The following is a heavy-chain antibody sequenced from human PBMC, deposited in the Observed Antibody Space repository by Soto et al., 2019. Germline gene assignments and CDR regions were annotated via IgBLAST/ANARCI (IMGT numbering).Heavy chain of an antibody. J-gene: IGHJ5*02. Sequence: PSETLSLTCTVSGGSISSYYWSWIRQPPGKGLGWIGYIYYSGSTNYNPSLKSRVTISVDTSKNQFSLKLSSVTAADTAVYYCAWLELGYCTNGVCRTPNWFDPWGQGTLVTVSS. CDR2: IYYSGST. D-gene: IGHD2-8*01. CDR3: AWLELGYCTNGVCRTPNWFDP. V-gene: IGHV4-59*12. CDR1: GGSISSYY.